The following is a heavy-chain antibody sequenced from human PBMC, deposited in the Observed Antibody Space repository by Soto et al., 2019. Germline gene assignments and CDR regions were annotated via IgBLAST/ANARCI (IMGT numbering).Heavy chain of an antibody. Sequence: GSLRLSCAASGFTFSSYSMNWVRQAPGKGLEWVSSISSSSSYIYYADSVKGRFTISRDNAKSSLYLQMNSLRAEDTAVYYCARDGSSGPTTDYWGQGTLVTVSS. CDR2: ISSSSSYI. D-gene: IGHD6-19*01. CDR3: ARDGSSGPTTDY. CDR1: GFTFSSYS. V-gene: IGHV3-21*01. J-gene: IGHJ4*02.